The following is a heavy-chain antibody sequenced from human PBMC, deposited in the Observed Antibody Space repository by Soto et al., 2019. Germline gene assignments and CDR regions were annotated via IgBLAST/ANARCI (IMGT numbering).Heavy chain of an antibody. J-gene: IGHJ3*02. D-gene: IGHD3-3*02. V-gene: IGHV3-33*01. Sequence: QVQLVESGGGVVQSGRSPRLSCAASGFTFSSFGMHWVRQAPGKGLEWVALIWHDGTFTHYADSVKGRFTISRDNSKNMLYLQMNSLRADDTAVYYSARDRHFRGGPDDIWGQGTMVTVSS. CDR2: IWHDGTFT. CDR1: GFTFSSFG. CDR3: ARDRHFRGGPDDI.